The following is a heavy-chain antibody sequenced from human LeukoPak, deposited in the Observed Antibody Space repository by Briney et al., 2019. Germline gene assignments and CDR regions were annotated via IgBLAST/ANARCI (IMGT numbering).Heavy chain of an antibody. Sequence: ASGKLSSKASGYTFTSYGISRVRQAPGQGLEWMGGISAYNGDTNYAQKLQGRVTLTTHKSTTTAYMELRSLRCVDTDVYYCARDRTSRIAMIVVPGGYWGQGTLVTVSS. CDR1: GYTFTSYG. D-gene: IGHD3-22*01. CDR3: ARDRTSRIAMIVVPGGY. V-gene: IGHV1-18*01. J-gene: IGHJ4*02. CDR2: ISAYNGDT.